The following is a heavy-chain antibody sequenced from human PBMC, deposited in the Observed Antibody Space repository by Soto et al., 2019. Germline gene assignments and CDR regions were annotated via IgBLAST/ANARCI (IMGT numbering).Heavy chain of an antibody. Sequence: QVQLVQSGAEVKKPGASVQVSCKASGYTFTGYYMHWVRQAPGQGLEWMGWINPNSGGTNYAQKFQGWVTKARETYISTAHMELSRLGSDDTAVYYCARENFEESAVYWGRRYYYGMDVWGQGTTVTVSS. J-gene: IGHJ6*02. CDR1: GYTFTGYY. CDR2: INPNSGGT. D-gene: IGHD2-8*02. CDR3: ARENFEESAVYWGRRYYYGMDV. V-gene: IGHV1-2*04.